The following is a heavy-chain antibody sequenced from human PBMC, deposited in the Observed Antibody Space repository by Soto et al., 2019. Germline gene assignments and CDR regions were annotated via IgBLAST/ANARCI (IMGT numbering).Heavy chain of an antibody. V-gene: IGHV3-23*01. CDR3: AKARPPMG. J-gene: IGHJ1*01. Sequence: EVQLLESGGGLVQPGGSLRLSCAASGFTFSNFAMSWARQAPGKGLEWVSTISGSGSDTYYADSVKGRFTISRDNSINVLYLQLNSLRAEDSDLYYCAKARPPMGWGQGTLVTVSS. CDR2: ISGSGSDT. D-gene: IGHD6-6*01. CDR1: GFTFSNFA.